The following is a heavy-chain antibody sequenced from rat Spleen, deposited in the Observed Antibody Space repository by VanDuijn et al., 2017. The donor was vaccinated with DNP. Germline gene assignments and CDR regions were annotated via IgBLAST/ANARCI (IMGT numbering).Heavy chain of an antibody. CDR1: GFSLTSYN. V-gene: IGHV2-41*01. Sequence: QVQLKESGPGLVQPSQTLSLTCTVAGFSLTSYNVHWVRQPPGKGLEWMGVIWTGGSTEYNSALKSRLSISRDTSKSQVFLKMNSLQTEDTAMYFCARSPTYYGPPYWGQGVMVTVSS. CDR3: ARSPTYYGPPY. CDR2: IWTGGST. J-gene: IGHJ2*01. D-gene: IGHD1-6*01.